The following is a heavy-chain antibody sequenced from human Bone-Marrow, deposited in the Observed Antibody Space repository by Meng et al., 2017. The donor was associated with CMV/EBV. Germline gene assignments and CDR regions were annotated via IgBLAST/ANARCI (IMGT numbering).Heavy chain of an antibody. CDR3: AKDRSGTYSYGMDV. CDR2: IRYDGSNS. Sequence: SCAASGFIFSNYGMHWVRLTPDKGLEWVAFIRYDGSNSYYADSVEGRFTISRDNSKNTLYLQMSSLRSEDTAGYYCAKDRSGTYSYGMDVWGQGTTVTVSS. CDR1: GFIFSNYG. J-gene: IGHJ6*02. D-gene: IGHD2-15*01. V-gene: IGHV3-30*02.